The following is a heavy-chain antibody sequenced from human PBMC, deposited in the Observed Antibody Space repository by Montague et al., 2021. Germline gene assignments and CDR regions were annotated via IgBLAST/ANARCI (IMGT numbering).Heavy chain of an antibody. D-gene: IGHD3-10*01. Sequence: TLSLTCTVSGGSISSGGYYWSWIRQPPGKGLEWIGYIFNSGSTYYNPSLKSRVTISVDTSKNQFSLKLSSVTAADTAVYYCARAGDYYGSGSYLGFDYWGQGTLVTVSS. CDR2: IFNSGST. V-gene: IGHV4-31*03. J-gene: IGHJ4*02. CDR3: ARAGDYYGSGSYLGFDY. CDR1: GGSISSGGYY.